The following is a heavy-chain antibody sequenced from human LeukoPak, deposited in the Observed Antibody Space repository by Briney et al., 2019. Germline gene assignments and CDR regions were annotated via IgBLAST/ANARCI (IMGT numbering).Heavy chain of an antibody. V-gene: IGHV3-9*03. J-gene: IGHJ2*01. D-gene: IGHD2-2*01. CDR2: ISWNSGTV. Sequence: GGSLRLSCVASGFNFNDYAMHWVRQARGKGLEWVSGISWNSGTVGYADSVKGRFTISRDNSKKSLYLQMNSLRAEDMALYYCAKASADWYFDLWGRGTLVTVSS. CDR1: GFNFNDYA. CDR3: AKASADWYFDL.